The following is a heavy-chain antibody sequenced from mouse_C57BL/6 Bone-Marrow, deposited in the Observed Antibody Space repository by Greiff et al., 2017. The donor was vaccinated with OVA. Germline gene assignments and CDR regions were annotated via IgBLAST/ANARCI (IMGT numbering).Heavy chain of an antibody. V-gene: IGHV1-7*01. Sequence: ESGAELVKPGASVKLSCKASGYTFTSYWMHWVNQRPGQGLEWIGYINSSCGYTKYNQKFKGNVTMTADKSSSTLYLQMSSLTYEDTAVYYCARGNGFDYWGQGTTLTVSS. CDR2: INSSCGYT. J-gene: IGHJ2*01. CDR3: ARGNGFDY. CDR1: GYTFTSYW.